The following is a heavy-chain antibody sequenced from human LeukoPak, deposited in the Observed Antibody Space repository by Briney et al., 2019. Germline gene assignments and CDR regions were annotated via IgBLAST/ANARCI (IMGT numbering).Heavy chain of an antibody. CDR3: AKRETVTSPMDV. V-gene: IGHV3-30*02. J-gene: IGHJ6*03. CDR1: GFTFSSYG. CDR2: IRYDGSNK. D-gene: IGHD4-11*01. Sequence: AGGSLRLSCAASGFTFSSYGMHWVRQAPGKGLEWVAFIRYDGSNKYYADSVKGRFTISRDNSKDTLYLQMNSLRAEDTAVYYCAKRETVTSPMDVWGKGITVTVSS.